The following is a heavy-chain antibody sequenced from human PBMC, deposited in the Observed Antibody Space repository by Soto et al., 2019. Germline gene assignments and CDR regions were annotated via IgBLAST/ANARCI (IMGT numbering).Heavy chain of an antibody. J-gene: IGHJ4*02. CDR2: ISWNSGSI. D-gene: IGHD6-19*01. Sequence: EVQLVESGGGLVQPGRSLRLSCAASGFTFDDYAMHWVRQAPGKGLEWVSGISWNSGSIGYADSVKGRFTISRDNAKNSLYLQMNRLRAEDTALYYCAKDIGNSGWYFTSFDYWGQGTLVTVSS. CDR1: GFTFDDYA. V-gene: IGHV3-9*01. CDR3: AKDIGNSGWYFTSFDY.